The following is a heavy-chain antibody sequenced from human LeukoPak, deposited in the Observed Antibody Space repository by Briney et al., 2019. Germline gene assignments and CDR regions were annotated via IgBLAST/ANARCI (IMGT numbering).Heavy chain of an antibody. V-gene: IGHV3-30*02. Sequence: GGSLRLSCAASGFTFSSYGMHWVRQAPGKGLEWVAFIRYDGSNKYYADSVKGRFTISRDNAKNSLYLQMNSLRAEDTAVYYCARVYMITFGGVIVYYYYYMDVWGKGTTVTVSS. J-gene: IGHJ6*03. CDR2: IRYDGSNK. D-gene: IGHD3-16*02. CDR3: ARVYMITFGGVIVYYYYYMDV. CDR1: GFTFSSYG.